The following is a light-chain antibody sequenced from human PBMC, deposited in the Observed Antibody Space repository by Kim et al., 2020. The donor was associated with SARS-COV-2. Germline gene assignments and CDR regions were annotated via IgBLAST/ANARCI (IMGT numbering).Light chain of an antibody. CDR3: AAWNDSLSGPV. Sequence: GQGVPIRCVGSAPTSGCNYEYGSQQFPGTAPKRLIAMNNWRPSGVPDRFSGSKSGTSASLAISGLRSEDEADYYCAAWNDSLSGPVCGGGTQLTVL. J-gene: IGLJ3*02. V-gene: IGLV1-47*01. CDR1: APTSGCNY. CDR2: MNN.